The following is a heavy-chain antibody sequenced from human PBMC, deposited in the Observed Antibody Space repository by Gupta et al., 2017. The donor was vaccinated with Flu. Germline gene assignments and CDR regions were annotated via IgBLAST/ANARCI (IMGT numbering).Heavy chain of an antibody. D-gene: IGHD2-2*01. CDR3: AGIVIVPASRRFDP. CDR2: IYNRGRT. Sequence: QLQLQESGPGLVTTSQTLSLTCPVSGGSMSSGDYYWTWVRQPPGKGLEWIGYIYNRGRTSYNPTLQSRVALSLDTSKRQFSLKLTSVTAADTAVYFCAGIVIVPASRRFDPWGQGTLVTVSS. V-gene: IGHV4-30-4*01. CDR1: GGSMSSGDYY. J-gene: IGHJ5*02.